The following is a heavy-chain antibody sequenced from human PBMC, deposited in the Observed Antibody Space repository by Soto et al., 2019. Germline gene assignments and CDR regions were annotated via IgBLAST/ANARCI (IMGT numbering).Heavy chain of an antibody. J-gene: IGHJ5*02. CDR1: VGSFSGYD. V-gene: IGHV4-34*01. CDR3: ASSPFRRGFEP. Sequence: PSETLTLTCAFSVGSFSGYDWSCIRQPPGKGLEWIGEINHSGSTNYNPSLKSRVTISVDTSKNQFSLKLSSVTAADTAVYYCASSPFRRGFEPWGDGTQASVSS. CDR2: INHSGST.